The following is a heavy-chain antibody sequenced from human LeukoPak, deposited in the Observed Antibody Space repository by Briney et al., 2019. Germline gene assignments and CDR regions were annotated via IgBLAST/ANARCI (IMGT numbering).Heavy chain of an antibody. J-gene: IGHJ6*02. CDR1: GGSFSGYY. CDR2: ISQSGST. V-gene: IGHV4-34*01. CDR3: AGGYCSSTSCYIGGGGYYYYGMDV. Sequence: SETLSLTCVVYGGSFSGYYWTWIRQPPGKGLEWIGEISQSGSTNYNPSLKSRVTISVDTSKNQFSLKLSSVTAAATAVYYCAGGYCSSTSCYIGGGGYYYYGMDVWGQGTTVTVSS. D-gene: IGHD2-2*02.